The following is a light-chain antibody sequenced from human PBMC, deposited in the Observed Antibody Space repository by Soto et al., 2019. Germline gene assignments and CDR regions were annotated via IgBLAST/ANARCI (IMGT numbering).Light chain of an antibody. Sequence: EIVMTQSPATLSVYPGERATLSCRASQSVSSNLAWYQQKPGQAPRLLIYGASTRATGIPARFSGSGSGTEFTLTISSLQSEDFAVYYCQLRTTFGQGTLPAIK. CDR2: GAS. CDR3: QLRTT. V-gene: IGKV3-15*01. J-gene: IGKJ5*01. CDR1: QSVSSN.